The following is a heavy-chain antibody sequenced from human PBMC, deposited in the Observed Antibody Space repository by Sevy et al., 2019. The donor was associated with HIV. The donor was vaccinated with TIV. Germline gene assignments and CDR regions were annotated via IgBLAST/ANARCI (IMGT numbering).Heavy chain of an antibody. Sequence: SETLSLTCAVYGGSFSGYYWSWIRQPPGKGLEWIGEINHSGGTNYNPSLKSRVTISVDTSKNQISLKVNSATAADTAVFYCARHCTGSSCSHAFDIWGQGTRVTVSS. V-gene: IGHV4-34*01. CDR3: ARHCTGSSCSHAFDI. CDR2: INHSGGT. CDR1: GGSFSGYY. J-gene: IGHJ3*02. D-gene: IGHD2-15*01.